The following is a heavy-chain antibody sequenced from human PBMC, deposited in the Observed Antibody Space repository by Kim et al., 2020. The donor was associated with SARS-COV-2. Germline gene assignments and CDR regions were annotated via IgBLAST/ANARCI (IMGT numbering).Heavy chain of an antibody. CDR1: GYTLTELS. J-gene: IGHJ6*02. V-gene: IGHV1-24*01. CDR2: FDPEDGET. CDR3: ATHGALGVVLMVYATNYGMDV. Sequence: ASVKVSCKVSGYTLTELSMHWVRQAPGKGLEWMGGFDPEDGETIYAQKFQGRVTMTEDTSTDTAYMELSSLRSEDTAVYYCATHGALGVVLMVYATNYGMDVWGQGTTVTVSS. D-gene: IGHD2-8*01.